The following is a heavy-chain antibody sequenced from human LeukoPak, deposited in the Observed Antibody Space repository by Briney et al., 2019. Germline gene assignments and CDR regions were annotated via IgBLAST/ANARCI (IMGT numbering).Heavy chain of an antibody. J-gene: IGHJ4*02. CDR3: ARGPKFAIRMIVVVTKGHFDY. CDR1: GFTFSSYA. Sequence: GGTLRLSCAASGFTFSSYAMHWVRQAPGKGLEWVAAISYDGNNKYYADSVKGRFTISRDNSKNTLYLQMNSLRAEDTAVYYCARGPKFAIRMIVVVTKGHFDYWGQGTLVTVSS. CDR2: ISYDGNNK. D-gene: IGHD3-22*01. V-gene: IGHV3-30*04.